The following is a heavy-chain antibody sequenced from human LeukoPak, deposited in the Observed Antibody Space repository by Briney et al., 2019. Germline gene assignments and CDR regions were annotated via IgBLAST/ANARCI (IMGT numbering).Heavy chain of an antibody. Sequence: ASVKVSCKASGYTFTSYYMHWVRQAPGQGLEWMGIINPSGGSTSYAQKFQGRVTVTRDTSTSTVYMDLGSLISEDTAIYYCVRDSGWSKYDYWGQGALVTVSS. CDR2: INPSGGST. CDR3: VRDSGWSKYDY. V-gene: IGHV1-46*01. D-gene: IGHD3-10*01. CDR1: GYTFTSYY. J-gene: IGHJ4*02.